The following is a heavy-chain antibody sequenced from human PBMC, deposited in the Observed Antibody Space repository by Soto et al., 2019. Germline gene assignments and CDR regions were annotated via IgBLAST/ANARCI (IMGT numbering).Heavy chain of an antibody. Sequence: PSETLSLTCTVSGGSISSYYWSWIRQPPGKGLEWIGYIYYSGSTNYNPSLKSRVTISVDTSKNQFSLKLSSVTAADTAVYYCATGSIVTPALHYYYYGMDVWGQGTTVTVSS. V-gene: IGHV4-59*01. CDR3: ATGSIVTPALHYYYYGMDV. D-gene: IGHD4-4*01. CDR1: GGSISSYY. J-gene: IGHJ6*02. CDR2: IYYSGST.